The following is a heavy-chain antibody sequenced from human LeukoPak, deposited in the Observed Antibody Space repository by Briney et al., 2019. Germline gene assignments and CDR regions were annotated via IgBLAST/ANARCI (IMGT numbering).Heavy chain of an antibody. V-gene: IGHV3-66*01. CDR3: ARDTDYYGSGRHGFFDY. D-gene: IGHD3-10*01. J-gene: IGHJ4*02. CDR2: LYSDGIT. Sequence: PGGSLRLSCAASGLTVSNNFMSWVRQAPGKGLEWVSVLYSDGITNYADSVMGRFSVSRDNSKNTLYLQMNSLRADDTAVYYCARDTDYYGSGRHGFFDYWGQGTLVTVSS. CDR1: GLTVSNNF.